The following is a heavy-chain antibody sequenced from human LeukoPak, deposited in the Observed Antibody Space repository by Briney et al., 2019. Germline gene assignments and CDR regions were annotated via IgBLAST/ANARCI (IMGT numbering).Heavy chain of an antibody. V-gene: IGHV3-23*01. CDR2: INNDGSYT. J-gene: IGHJ4*02. D-gene: IGHD6-19*01. Sequence: PGGSLRLSCAASGFTFSSYAMTWVRQAPGKGLEWVSAINNDGSYTHYADSVKGRFTISRDNSKNTLYLQMTSLTAEDTAVYFCADRPIGMAGKPNYYFDYWGQGTLVTVSS. CDR1: GFTFSSYA. CDR3: ADRPIGMAGKPNYYFDY.